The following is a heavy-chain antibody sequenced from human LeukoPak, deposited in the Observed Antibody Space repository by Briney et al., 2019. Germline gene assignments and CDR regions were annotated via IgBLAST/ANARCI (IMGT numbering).Heavy chain of an antibody. V-gene: IGHV4-4*02. CDR3: ARRRGYDWGYYYYYYMDV. J-gene: IGHJ6*03. CDR1: GGSLSSSNG. Sequence: SGTLSLTCAVSGGSLSSSNGWSWVRQPPGKGLEGFGEINHSGSTNYNPSLKSRVTISVDKSKNQFSLKLSSVTAADTAVYYCARRRGYDWGYYYYYYMDVWGKGTTVTISS. D-gene: IGHD5-12*01. CDR2: INHSGST.